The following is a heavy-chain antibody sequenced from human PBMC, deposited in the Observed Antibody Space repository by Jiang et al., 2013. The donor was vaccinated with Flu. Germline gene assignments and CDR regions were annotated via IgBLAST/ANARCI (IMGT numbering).Heavy chain of an antibody. D-gene: IGHD1-26*01. Sequence: EWISSISSSSSYIYYADSVNGRFTISRDNAKNSLYLQMNSLRAEDTAVYYCARDESGSYSVEGFDYWGQGTLVTVSS. J-gene: IGHJ4*02. V-gene: IGHV3-21*01. CDR2: ISSSSSYI. CDR3: ARDESGSYSVEGFDY.